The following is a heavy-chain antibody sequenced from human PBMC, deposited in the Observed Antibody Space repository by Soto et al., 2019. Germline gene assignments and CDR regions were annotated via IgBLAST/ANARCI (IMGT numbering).Heavy chain of an antibody. CDR3: AKTFSNPNPCGFGIMPHYSSGMVV. CDR2: ISGSGGST. D-gene: IGHD2-2*01. CDR1: GFTFSSYA. J-gene: IGHJ6*02. V-gene: IGHV3-23*01. Sequence: PGGSLRLSCAASGFTFSSYAMSWVRQAPGKGLEWVSAISGSGGSTYYADSVKGRFTISRDNSKNTLYLQMNSLRAEDTAVYYCAKTFSNPNPCGFGIMPHYSSGMVVWGQATTVTASS.